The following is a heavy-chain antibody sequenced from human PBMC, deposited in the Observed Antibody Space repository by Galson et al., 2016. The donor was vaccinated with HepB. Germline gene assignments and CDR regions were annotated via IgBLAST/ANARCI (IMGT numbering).Heavy chain of an antibody. CDR2: ISYDGSHK. J-gene: IGHJ4*02. D-gene: IGHD6-19*01. Sequence: SLRLSCAASGFTFSSYGMHWVRQAPGKGLEWVAAISYDGSHKYYADSVKGRFTISRDNSKNTVYLQANSLRAEDTAVYYCGKRIPVAGSWGGGLDSWGQGTLVTVSS. CDR3: GKRIPVAGSWGGGLDS. CDR1: GFTFSSYG. V-gene: IGHV3-30*18.